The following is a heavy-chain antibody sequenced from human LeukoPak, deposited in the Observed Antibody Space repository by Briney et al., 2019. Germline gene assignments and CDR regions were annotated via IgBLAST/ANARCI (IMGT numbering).Heavy chain of an antibody. CDR2: ISYDGSNK. Sequence: PGRSLRLSCAASGFTFSSYGMHWVRQAPGKGLEWVAVISYDGSNKYYADSVKGRFTTSRDNSKNTLYLQMNSLRAEDTAVYYCAKDPSSVLRFLEWSGGEYNWFDPWGQGTLVTVSS. CDR1: GFTFSSYG. CDR3: AKDPSSVLRFLEWSGGEYNWFDP. J-gene: IGHJ5*02. V-gene: IGHV3-30*18. D-gene: IGHD3-3*01.